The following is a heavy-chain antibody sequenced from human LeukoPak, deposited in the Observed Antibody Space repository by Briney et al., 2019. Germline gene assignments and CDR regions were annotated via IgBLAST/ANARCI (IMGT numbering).Heavy chain of an antibody. D-gene: IGHD2-15*01. CDR1: GYTFSSND. CDR3: ARLRLHCSGGSCYSHVDY. CDR2: MNPNSGNT. J-gene: IGHJ4*02. V-gene: IGHV1-8*01. Sequence: ASVKVSCKASGYTFSSNDINWVRQATGQGLEWMGWMNPNSGNTGYAQKFQGRVTMTRNTSISTAYMELSSLRSEDTAVYYCARLRLHCSGGSCYSHVDYWGQGTLVTVSS.